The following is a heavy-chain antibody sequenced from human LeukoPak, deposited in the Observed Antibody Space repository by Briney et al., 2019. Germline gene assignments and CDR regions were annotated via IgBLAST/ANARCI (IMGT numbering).Heavy chain of an antibody. CDR2: IKQDGSEK. D-gene: IGHD3-22*01. Sequence: PGGSLRLSCAASRFTFSSYWMSWVRQAPGKGLEWVANIKQDGSEKYYVDSVKGRFTISRDNAKNSLYLQMNSLRAEDTAVYYCARSSGYYPFDYWGQGTLVTVSS. V-gene: IGHV3-7*01. J-gene: IGHJ4*02. CDR3: ARSSGYYPFDY. CDR1: RFTFSSYW.